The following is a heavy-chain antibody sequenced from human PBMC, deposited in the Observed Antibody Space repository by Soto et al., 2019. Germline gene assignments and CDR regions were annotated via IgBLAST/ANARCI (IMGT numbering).Heavy chain of an antibody. CDR1: GFTFSDHY. CDR3: GTTGYGMDV. J-gene: IGHJ6*02. V-gene: IGHV3-72*01. Sequence: EVQLVESGGGLVQPGGSLRLSCAASGFTFSDHYMHWVRQAPGKGLEWVGRTRNKANSYTTEYAASVKGRFTISRDDSKNSLYLQMNSLKTEDTAVYYCGTTGYGMDVWGQGTTVTVSS. CDR2: TRNKANSYTT. D-gene: IGHD4-17*01.